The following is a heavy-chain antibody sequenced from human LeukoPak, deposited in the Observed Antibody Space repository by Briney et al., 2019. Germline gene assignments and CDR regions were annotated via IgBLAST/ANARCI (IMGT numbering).Heavy chain of an antibody. CDR2: ISSSGSTI. V-gene: IGHV3-48*04. CDR1: GFTFSSYG. D-gene: IGHD3-22*01. CDR3: ARDRNYYDFSHFDY. J-gene: IGHJ4*02. Sequence: PGGSLRLSCAASGFTFSSYGMSWVRQAPGKGLEWVSYISSSGSTIYYADSVKGRFTISRDNAKNSLYLQMNGLRAEDTAVYYCARDRNYYDFSHFDYWGQGTLVTVSS.